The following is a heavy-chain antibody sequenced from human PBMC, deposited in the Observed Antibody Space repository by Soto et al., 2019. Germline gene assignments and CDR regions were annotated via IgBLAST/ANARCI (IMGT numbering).Heavy chain of an antibody. CDR3: AHREGPALLWAGGSAGFDY. CDR1: GFSLSTSGVG. D-gene: IGHD3-10*02. CDR2: IYWDDDK. J-gene: IGHJ4*02. V-gene: IGHV2-5*02. Sequence: QITLKESGPTLVKPTQTLTLTCTFSGFSLSTSGVGVGWIRQPPGKALEWLALIYWDDDKRYSPSLKSRLTITKDTSKNQVVLTMTNMDPVDTATYYCAHREGPALLWAGGSAGFDYWGQGTLVTVSS.